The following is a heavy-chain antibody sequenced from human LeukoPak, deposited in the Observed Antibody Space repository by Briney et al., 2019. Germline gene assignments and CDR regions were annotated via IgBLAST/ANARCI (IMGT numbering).Heavy chain of an antibody. CDR3: AAAYFGMDQYYYGMDV. J-gene: IGHJ6*02. V-gene: IGHV3-23*01. CDR2: ISVIGGST. D-gene: IGHD3-16*01. Sequence: GGPLSLSCAASGFTPSSYTMSGVRQAPAKGLEWASSISVIGGSTYYADSVRGRFTIARDNSKNTLYLQMNSLRAEDTAVYYCAAAYFGMDQYYYGMDVWGQGTTVTISS. CDR1: GFTPSSYT.